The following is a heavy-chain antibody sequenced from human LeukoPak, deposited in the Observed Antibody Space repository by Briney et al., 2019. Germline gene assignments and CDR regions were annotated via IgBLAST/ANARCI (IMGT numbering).Heavy chain of an antibody. CDR1: GFTFSSYS. CDR3: ARDKDIVVVVAATDFDP. V-gene: IGHV3-21*01. D-gene: IGHD2-15*01. J-gene: IGHJ5*02. CDR2: ISSSSSYI. Sequence: GGSLRLSCAASGFTFSSYSMNWVRQAPGKGLEWVSSISSSSSYIYYADSVKGRFTISRDNAKNSLYLQMNSLRAEDTAVYYCARDKDIVVVVAATDFDPWGQGTLVTVSS.